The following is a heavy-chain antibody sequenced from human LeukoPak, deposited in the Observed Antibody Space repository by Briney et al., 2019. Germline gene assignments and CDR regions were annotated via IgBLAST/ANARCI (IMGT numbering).Heavy chain of an antibody. CDR2: INQAGSDR. CDR3: AKVGTTHIRSYFDL. CDR1: GFTFGSYW. D-gene: IGHD1-14*01. J-gene: IGHJ4*02. V-gene: IGHV3-7*03. Sequence: GGSLRLSCAASGFTFGSYWMIWVRQAPGEGLEWVANINQAGSDRRYVDSVKGRFTISRDNAKTTLYLQMNSLRAEDTAVYYCAKVGTTHIRSYFDLWGQGTLVTVSS.